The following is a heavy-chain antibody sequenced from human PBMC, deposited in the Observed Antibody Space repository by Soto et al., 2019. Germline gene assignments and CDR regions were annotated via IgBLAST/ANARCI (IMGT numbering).Heavy chain of an antibody. Sequence: GGSLRLSCAASGFTVSSNFMNWVRRAPGRGLEWVSVFYSDGSTYYADSVKGRFTVSRDNAKNSLFLLMNSLRAEDTAVYYCARDKDWAFDYWGQGTLVTVSS. J-gene: IGHJ4*02. V-gene: IGHV3-53*01. CDR2: FYSDGST. CDR3: ARDKDWAFDY. CDR1: GFTVSSNF. D-gene: IGHD3-9*01.